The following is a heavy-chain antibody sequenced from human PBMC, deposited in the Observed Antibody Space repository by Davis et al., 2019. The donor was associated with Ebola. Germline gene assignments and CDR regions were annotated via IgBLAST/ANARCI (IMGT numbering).Heavy chain of an antibody. Sequence: ASVKVSCKASGYTFTNYDIHWVRQAPGEGLEWMAWMNPNSGNTDYAQKFQGRVILTRNTSTNTAYLELHSLRSDDTAVYYCATTLDQPLLDYWGQGTLVTVSS. CDR2: MNPNSGNT. CDR3: ATTLDQPLLDY. V-gene: IGHV1-8*01. CDR1: GYTFTNYD. D-gene: IGHD1-26*01. J-gene: IGHJ4*02.